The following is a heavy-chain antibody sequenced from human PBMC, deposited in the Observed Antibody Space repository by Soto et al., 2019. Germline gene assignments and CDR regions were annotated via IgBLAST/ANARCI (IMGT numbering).Heavy chain of an antibody. CDR2: IIPILGIA. V-gene: IGHV1-69*02. Sequence: EASVKVSCKASGGTFSSYTISWVRQAPGQGLEWMGRIIPILGIANYAQKFQGRVTITADKSTSTAYMELSSLRSEDTAVYYCARGAVPAVMPRTWGQGTLVTVSS. D-gene: IGHD2-2*01. J-gene: IGHJ5*02. CDR1: GGTFSSYT. CDR3: ARGAVPAVMPRT.